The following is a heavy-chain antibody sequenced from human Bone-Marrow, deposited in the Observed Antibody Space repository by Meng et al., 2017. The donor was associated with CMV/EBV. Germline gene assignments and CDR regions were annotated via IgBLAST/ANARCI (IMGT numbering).Heavy chain of an antibody. CDR3: ARLGYCSSTSCYTVYYYGMDV. Sequence: SETLSLTCAVYGGSFSGYYWSWIRQPPGKGLEWIGEINHSGSTNYNPSPKSRVAISVDTSKNQFSLKLSSVTAADTAVYYCARLGYCSSTSCYTVYYYGMDVWGQGPTVTVSS. CDR1: GGSFSGYY. J-gene: IGHJ6*02. CDR2: INHSGST. V-gene: IGHV4-34*01. D-gene: IGHD2-2*02.